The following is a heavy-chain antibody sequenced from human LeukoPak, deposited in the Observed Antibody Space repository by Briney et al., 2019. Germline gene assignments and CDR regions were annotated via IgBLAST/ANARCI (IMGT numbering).Heavy chain of an antibody. D-gene: IGHD6-13*01. V-gene: IGHV1-69*04. CDR1: GGTFSSYA. Sequence: SVKVSCKASGGTFSSYAISWVRQAPGQGLEWMGRIIPILGIANYAQKFQGRVTITAEKSTSTAYMELSSLRSEDTAVYYCARDRDSRTADYWGQGTLVTVSS. CDR2: IIPILGIA. CDR3: ARDRDSRTADY. J-gene: IGHJ4*02.